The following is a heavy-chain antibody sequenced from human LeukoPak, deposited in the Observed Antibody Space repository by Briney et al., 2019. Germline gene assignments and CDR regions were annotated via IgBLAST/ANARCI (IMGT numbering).Heavy chain of an antibody. J-gene: IGHJ3*02. Sequence: SETLSLTCTVSGASIRSGDYYWSWIRQPPGKGLEWIGYIYDSGSTYYNPSLKSRITISVDTSENRFSLKLSSVTATDAAVYYCARDCSGGSCYGAFDIWGQGTMVTVSS. V-gene: IGHV4-30-4*01. CDR2: IYDSGST. D-gene: IGHD2-15*01. CDR1: GASIRSGDYY. CDR3: ARDCSGGSCYGAFDI.